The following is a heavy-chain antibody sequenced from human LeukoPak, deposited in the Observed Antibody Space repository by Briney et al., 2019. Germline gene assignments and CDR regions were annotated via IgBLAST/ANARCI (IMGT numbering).Heavy chain of an antibody. V-gene: IGHV3-53*01. D-gene: IGHD3-9*01. CDR1: GFTFSTYS. CDR3: AGSSHYDILTGYSEEDAFDI. Sequence: GGSLRLYCAASGFTFSTYSMSWVRQAPGKGLEWVSVIYSGGSTDYADSVKGRFTISRDNSKNTLYLQMNSLRVEDTAVYYCAGSSHYDILTGYSEEDAFDIWGQGTMVTVSS. CDR2: IYSGGST. J-gene: IGHJ3*02.